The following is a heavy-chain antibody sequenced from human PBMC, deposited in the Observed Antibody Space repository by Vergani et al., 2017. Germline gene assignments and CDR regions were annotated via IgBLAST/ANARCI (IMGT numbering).Heavy chain of an antibody. V-gene: IGHV3-23*01. CDR3: AKDPQLLYSSGVHWFDP. D-gene: IGHD6-19*01. Sequence: EVQLLESGGGLVQPGGSLRLSCAASGFTFSSYAMSWVRQAPGKGLEWVSAISGSGGSTYYAASVKGRFTISRDNSKNTLYLQMNSLRAEDTAVYYCAKDPQLLYSSGVHWFDPWGQGTLVTVSS. CDR1: GFTFSSYA. J-gene: IGHJ5*02. CDR2: ISGSGGST.